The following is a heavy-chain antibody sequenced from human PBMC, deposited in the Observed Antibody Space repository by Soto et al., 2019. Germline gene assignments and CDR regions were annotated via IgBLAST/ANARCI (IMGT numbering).Heavy chain of an antibody. V-gene: IGHV1-2*04. D-gene: IGHD6-19*01. CDR3: ARDIGIAGDGTMDD. CDR1: GYTFTGYY. J-gene: IGHJ6*02. Sequence: ASVKVSCKASGYTFTGYYMHWVRQAPGQGLEWMGWINPNSGGTNYAQKFQGWVTMTRDTSISTAYMELSRLRSDDTAVYYCARDIGIAGDGTMDDSGQGTTVTVSS. CDR2: INPNSGGT.